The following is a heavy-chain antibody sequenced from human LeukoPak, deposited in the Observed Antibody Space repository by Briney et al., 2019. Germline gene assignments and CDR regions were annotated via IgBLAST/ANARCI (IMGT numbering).Heavy chain of an antibody. CDR2: MNPNSGNT. Sequence: ASVKVSCKASGYTFTSYDINWVRQATGQGLEWMGWMNPNSGNTGYPQKFQGRVTMTGNTSISTAYMELSSLGSEDTAVYYCARGRANANHWGQGTLVTVSS. CDR1: GYTFTSYD. J-gene: IGHJ4*02. V-gene: IGHV1-8*01. CDR3: ARGRANANH.